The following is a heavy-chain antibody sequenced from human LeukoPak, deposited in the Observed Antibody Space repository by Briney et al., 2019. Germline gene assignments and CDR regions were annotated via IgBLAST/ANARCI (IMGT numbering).Heavy chain of an antibody. CDR2: IKQDGSEK. Sequence: PGGSLRLSCAGSGLTFSSYWMTWVRQAPGKGLEWVANIKQDGSEKAYVDSVKGRFIISRDNAKNSLYLQMSSLRAEDTAVYYCVRGDTYSSFRWFDPWGQGTLVTVSS. D-gene: IGHD6-6*01. CDR3: VRGDTYSSFRWFDP. J-gene: IGHJ5*02. V-gene: IGHV3-7*05. CDR1: GLTFSSYW.